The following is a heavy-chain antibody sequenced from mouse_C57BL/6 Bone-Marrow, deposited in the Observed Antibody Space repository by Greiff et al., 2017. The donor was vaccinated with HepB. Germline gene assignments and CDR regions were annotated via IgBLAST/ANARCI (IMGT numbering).Heavy chain of an antibody. J-gene: IGHJ2*01. CDR3: ASNRGCFDY. CDR2: INPGSGGT. Sequence: VMLVESGAELVRPGTSVKVSCKASGYAFTNYLIEWVKQRPGQGLEWIGVINPGSGGTNYNEKFKGKATLTADKSSSTAYMQLSSLTSEDTAVYFCASNRGCFDYWGQGTTLTVSS. V-gene: IGHV1-54*01. CDR1: GYAFTNYL. D-gene: IGHD1-2*01.